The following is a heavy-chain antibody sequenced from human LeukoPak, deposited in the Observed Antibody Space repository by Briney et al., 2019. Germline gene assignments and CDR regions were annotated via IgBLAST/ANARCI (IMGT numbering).Heavy chain of an antibody. CDR2: MTGSGGGT. D-gene: IGHD1-26*01. J-gene: IGHJ4*02. CDR3: ARGLGSYQ. CDR1: GFILRNYA. Sequence: GGSLRLSCAASGFILRNYAMNWVRQAPGKGPEWVSSMTGSGGGTSYADSVKGRFTISRDNSKSTLYLQLNSLRAEDTAVYYCARGLGSYQWGQGTLVTVSS. V-gene: IGHV3-23*01.